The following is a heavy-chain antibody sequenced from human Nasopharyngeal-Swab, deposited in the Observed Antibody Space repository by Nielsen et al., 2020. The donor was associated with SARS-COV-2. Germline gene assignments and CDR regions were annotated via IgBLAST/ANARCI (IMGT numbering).Heavy chain of an antibody. CDR3: TRCGGGCYSGRGY. CDR1: GFTFSDSA. Sequence: GGSLRLSCAASGFTFSDSAIHWVRQASGEGLEWVARIRSKGNNYATAYSASVKGRFIIFRDDPTNTAYLQMNSLKTEDTAMYYCTRCGGGCYSGRGYWGQGTLVTVSS. CDR2: IRSKGNNYAT. D-gene: IGHD2-15*01. J-gene: IGHJ4*02. V-gene: IGHV3-73*01.